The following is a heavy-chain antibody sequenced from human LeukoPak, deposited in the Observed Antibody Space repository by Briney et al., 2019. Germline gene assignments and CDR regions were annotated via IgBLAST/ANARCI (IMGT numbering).Heavy chain of an antibody. CDR2: INEDGSEK. CDR3: ATRGQPPAN. CDR1: GFTFSTYW. Sequence: GGSLRLSCAASGFTFSTYWMTWVRQAPGKGLEWVANINEDGSEKNYVDSVKGRFTISRDNAKNSLSLQVESLRVEDTAVYYCATRGQPPANWGQGTPVTVSS. V-gene: IGHV3-7*01. J-gene: IGHJ4*02.